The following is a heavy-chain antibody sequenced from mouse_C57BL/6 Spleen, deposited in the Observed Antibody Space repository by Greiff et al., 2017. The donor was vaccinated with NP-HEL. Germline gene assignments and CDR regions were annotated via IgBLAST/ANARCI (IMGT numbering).Heavy chain of an antibody. CDR1: GYTFTDYY. D-gene: IGHD4-1*01. J-gene: IGHJ4*01. CDR2: INPYNGGT. Sequence: EVQLQQSGPVLVKPGASVKMSCKASGYTFTDYYMNWVKQSHGKSLEWIGVINPYNGGTSYNQKFKGKAPLTVDTSSSPAYMELNILTSEYSPVYYCAKSNWDRRYYAMDYWGQGPSVTFSS. CDR3: AKSNWDRRYYAMDY. V-gene: IGHV1-19*01.